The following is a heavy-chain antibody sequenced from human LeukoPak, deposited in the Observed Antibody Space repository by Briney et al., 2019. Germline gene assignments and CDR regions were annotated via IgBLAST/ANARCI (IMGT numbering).Heavy chain of an antibody. CDR3: AKDLQWELPRDDALDI. J-gene: IGHJ3*02. V-gene: IGHV1-2*02. D-gene: IGHD1-26*01. Sequence: ASVKVSCKASGYTFTGYYMHWVRQAPGQGLEWMGWINPNSGGTNYAQRFQGRVTMTRDTSISTAYMELSRLRSDDTAVYYCAKDLQWELPRDDALDIWGQGTMVTVSS. CDR1: GYTFTGYY. CDR2: INPNSGGT.